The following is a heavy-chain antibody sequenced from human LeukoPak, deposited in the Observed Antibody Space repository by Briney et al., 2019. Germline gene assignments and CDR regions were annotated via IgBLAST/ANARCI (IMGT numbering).Heavy chain of an antibody. Sequence: PGGSLRLSCAASGFTFSDYYMSWIRQAPGQGLEWVSYISSSGSTMYYADSVKVRFTISRDNAKNSLYLQMNSLRAEDTAVYYCARGGVVPAAKTDYWGQGTLVTVSS. D-gene: IGHD2-2*01. CDR1: GFTFSDYY. V-gene: IGHV3-11*04. J-gene: IGHJ4*02. CDR2: ISSSGSTM. CDR3: ARGGVVPAAKTDY.